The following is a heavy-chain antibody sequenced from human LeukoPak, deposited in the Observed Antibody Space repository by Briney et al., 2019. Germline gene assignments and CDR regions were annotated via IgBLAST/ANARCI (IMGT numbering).Heavy chain of an antibody. CDR2: ISWNSGSI. Sequence: GGSLRLSCAASGFTFDDYAMHWVRRAPGKGLEWVSGISWNSGSIGYADSVKGRFTISRDNAKNSLYLQMNSLRAEDMALYYCAKGGGGYSYYYYMDVWGKGTTVTVSS. J-gene: IGHJ6*03. CDR1: GFTFDDYA. CDR3: AKGGGGYSYYYYMDV. D-gene: IGHD3-10*01. V-gene: IGHV3-9*03.